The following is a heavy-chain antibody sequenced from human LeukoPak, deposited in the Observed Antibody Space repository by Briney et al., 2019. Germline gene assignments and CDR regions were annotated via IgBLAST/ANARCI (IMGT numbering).Heavy chain of an antibody. CDR3: ARAAWSDSSAYYYDY. V-gene: IGHV4-39*01. CDR2: IYYSGST. D-gene: IGHD3-22*01. Sequence: SETLSLTCTVSGGSISSSSYYWGWIRQPPGKGLEWIGSIYYSGSTYYNPSLKSRVTISVDTSKNQFSLKLSSVTAADTAVYYCARAAWSDSSAYYYDYWGQGTLVTVSS. J-gene: IGHJ4*02. CDR1: GGSISSSSYY.